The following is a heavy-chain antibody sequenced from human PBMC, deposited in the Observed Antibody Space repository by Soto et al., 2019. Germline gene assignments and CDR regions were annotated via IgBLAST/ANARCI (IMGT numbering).Heavy chain of an antibody. Sequence: GGSLRLSCAASRFTFSSYSMKWVRQAPGEGLEWVSSISSSSSYRYYADSVKGGFTISRDNAKNSLYLQRNSLRAEDTAVYYGASRTPITIFGVAADYWGQGTLVTVSS. J-gene: IGHJ4*02. V-gene: IGHV3-21*01. CDR3: ASRTPITIFGVAADY. CDR1: RFTFSSYS. D-gene: IGHD3-3*01. CDR2: ISSSSSYR.